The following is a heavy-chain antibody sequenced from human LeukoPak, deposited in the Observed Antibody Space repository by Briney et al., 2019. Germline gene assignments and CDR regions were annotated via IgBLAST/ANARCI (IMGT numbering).Heavy chain of an antibody. Sequence: SETLSLTCTVSGGSISSYYWTWIRQPPGKGLEWIGNIYYSGSTNYNPSLKSLVSMSVDTSNIQFSLKLSSVTAADTAVYYCARGGTYNGILSFDPWGQGTLVTVSS. CDR3: ARGGTYNGILSFDP. CDR1: GGSISSYY. D-gene: IGHD1-14*01. J-gene: IGHJ5*02. CDR2: IYYSGST. V-gene: IGHV4-59*01.